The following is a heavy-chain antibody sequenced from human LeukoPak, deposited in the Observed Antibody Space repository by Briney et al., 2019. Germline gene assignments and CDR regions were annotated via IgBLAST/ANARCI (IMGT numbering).Heavy chain of an antibody. J-gene: IGHJ4*02. D-gene: IGHD6-19*01. CDR2: INPNSGGT. CDR3: ARENSYSSGWYGY. V-gene: IGHV1-2*06. Sequence: ASVKVSCKASGYTFTGYYMHWLRQAPGQGLEWMGRINPNSGGTNYAQKFQGRVTMTRDTSISTAYMELSRLRSDDTAVYYCARENSYSSGWYGYWGQGTLVTVSS. CDR1: GYTFTGYY.